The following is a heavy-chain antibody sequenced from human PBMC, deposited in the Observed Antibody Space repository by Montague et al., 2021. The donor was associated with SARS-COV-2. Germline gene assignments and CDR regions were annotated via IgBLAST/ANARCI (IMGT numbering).Heavy chain of an antibody. CDR2: MKSKTDGGTT. J-gene: IGHJ4*02. Sequence: SLRLSCAASGFTFSNAWISWVRQAPGKGLEWGGRMKSKTDGGTTEYAAPVKGRFTISRDDSKNMLYLQMNSLKTEDTAMYYCTTLLLWFGDLTYWGQGTLVTVSS. V-gene: IGHV3-15*01. CDR3: TTLLLWFGDLTY. D-gene: IGHD3-10*01. CDR1: GFTFSNAW.